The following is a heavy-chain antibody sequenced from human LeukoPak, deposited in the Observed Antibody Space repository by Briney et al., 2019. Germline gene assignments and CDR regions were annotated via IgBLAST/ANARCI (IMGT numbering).Heavy chain of an antibody. D-gene: IGHD1-1*01. CDR2: INHSGST. V-gene: IGHV4-34*01. CDR1: GGSFSGYY. CDR3: ARVRRTHIDY. Sequence: SETLSLTCAVYGGSFSGYYWSWIRQPPGKGLEWIGEINHSGSTNYNPSLKSRVTISVDTSKNQFSLKLSSVTAADTAVYYCARVRRTHIDYWGQGTLVTVSS. J-gene: IGHJ4*02.